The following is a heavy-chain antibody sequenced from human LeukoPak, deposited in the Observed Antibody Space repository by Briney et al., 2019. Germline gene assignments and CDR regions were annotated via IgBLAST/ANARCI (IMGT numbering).Heavy chain of an antibody. D-gene: IGHD2-15*01. CDR1: GGSISSYY. V-gene: IGHV4-59*01. J-gene: IGHJ4*02. CDR3: ARDRGCSGGSCYYDY. CDR2: IYYRGST. Sequence: AETLSLTCTVSGGSISSYYWSWIRQPPGKGLEWIGYIYYRGSTNYNPSLKSRVTISVDTSKNQFSLRLSSVTAADTAVYYCARDRGCSGGSCYYDYWGQGTLVTVSS.